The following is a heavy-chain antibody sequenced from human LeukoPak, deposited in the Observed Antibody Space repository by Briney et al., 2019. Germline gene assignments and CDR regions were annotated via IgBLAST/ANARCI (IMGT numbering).Heavy chain of an antibody. Sequence: GGSLRLSCSASGFAFNSYAMHWVRQAPGKGLQYVSGISSNGDTTYYADSVKGRFIVSRDYSKNTLYLQMSSLRPDDTAVYYCVKGDYCGGGSCYLFPRGPFEYWGQGTLVTVSS. V-gene: IGHV3-64D*06. D-gene: IGHD2-15*01. CDR3: VKGDYCGGGSCYLFPRGPFEY. CDR1: GFAFNSYA. J-gene: IGHJ4*02. CDR2: ISSNGDTT.